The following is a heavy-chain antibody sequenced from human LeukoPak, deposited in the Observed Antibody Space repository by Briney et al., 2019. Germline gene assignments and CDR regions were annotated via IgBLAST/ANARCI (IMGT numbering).Heavy chain of an antibody. J-gene: IGHJ4*02. CDR1: GYSFTNYW. D-gene: IGHD6-13*01. Sequence: GESLKISCNGSGYSFTNYWIGWVRQMPGKGLEWMGIIYPGDSDSRNSPSFQAQVSISADKSINTAYLQWSSLKASDTAMYYCARLSVIAADGTHYFDYWGQGTLVTVSS. CDR2: IYPGDSDS. V-gene: IGHV5-51*01. CDR3: ARLSVIAADGTHYFDY.